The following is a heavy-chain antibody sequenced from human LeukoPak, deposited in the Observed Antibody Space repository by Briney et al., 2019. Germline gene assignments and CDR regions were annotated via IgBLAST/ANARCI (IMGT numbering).Heavy chain of an antibody. CDR1: GFTFSSYG. V-gene: IGHV3-33*01. D-gene: IGHD4-23*01. Sequence: PGGSLRLSCAASGFTFSSYGMHWGRQAPGKGLEWVEGIWEGGSNIYYADSVKGRFTISRDNAKNSLYLEMNSLRADDTAVYFCARQTRSVDPLTYWGPGTLVTVSS. CDR3: ARQTRSVDPLTY. J-gene: IGHJ4*02. CDR2: IWEGGSNI.